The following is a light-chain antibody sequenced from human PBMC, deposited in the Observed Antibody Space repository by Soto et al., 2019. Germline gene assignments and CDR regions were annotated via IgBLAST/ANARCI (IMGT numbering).Light chain of an antibody. CDR3: CSYAGSYSAGV. J-gene: IGLJ1*01. Sequence: QSVLTQPRSVSGSPGQSVTISCTGTSSDVGAYNYVSWYQQHPGKAPKLMIYDVSKRPSGVPDRFSGSKSGNTASLTISGLQAEDEADYFCCSYAGSYSAGVFGTGTKVTVL. CDR1: SSDVGAYNY. CDR2: DVS. V-gene: IGLV2-11*01.